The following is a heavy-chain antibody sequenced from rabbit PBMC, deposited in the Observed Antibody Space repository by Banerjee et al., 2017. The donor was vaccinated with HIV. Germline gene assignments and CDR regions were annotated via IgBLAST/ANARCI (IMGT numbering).Heavy chain of an antibody. CDR2: IITSSGST. D-gene: IGHD2-1*01. V-gene: IGHV1S45*01. CDR1: GFDLSSYYY. Sequence: QEQLVESGGGLVKPEGSLTLTCKASGFDLSSYYYMCWVRQAPGKGLEVVACIITSSGSTWYASWVNGRFTISRTSSTTVTLQMTSLTAADTATYFCVRGSTLTIPNLWGQGTLVTVS. J-gene: IGHJ4*01. CDR3: VRGSTLTIPNL.